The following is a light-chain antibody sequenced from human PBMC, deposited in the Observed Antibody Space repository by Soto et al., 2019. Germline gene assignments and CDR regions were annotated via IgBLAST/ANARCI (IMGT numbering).Light chain of an antibody. J-gene: IGKJ2*01. V-gene: IGKV1-39*01. CDR3: QESHST. CDR2: AAS. CDR1: QSIGTY. Sequence: DAQMTQSPSSLSASVGDSVTITCRASQSIGTYLDWYQHKPGKAPKLLIYAASSLQSGVPSRFXGXGSGTDFTLTISSLQPEDFATYYCQESHSTFGQGTKLEIK.